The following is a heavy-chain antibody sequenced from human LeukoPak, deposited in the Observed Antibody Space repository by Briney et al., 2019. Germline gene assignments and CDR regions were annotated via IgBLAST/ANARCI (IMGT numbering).Heavy chain of an antibody. D-gene: IGHD3-9*01. CDR2: IKSKGAGGTT. Sequence: PGGSLRLSCGVSGLKFSDAWMSWVRQAPGKGLEWVGRIKSKGAGGTTEYAAPVKGRFIISRDDSKNVVYLDMNSLKTEDTAVYYCTHETQFAWLFFFFDFWGRGTLVTVSS. CDR3: THETQFAWLFFFFDF. V-gene: IGHV3-15*01. CDR1: GLKFSDAW. J-gene: IGHJ4*02.